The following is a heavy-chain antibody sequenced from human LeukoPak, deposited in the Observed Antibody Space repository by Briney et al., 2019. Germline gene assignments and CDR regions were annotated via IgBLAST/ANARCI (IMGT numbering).Heavy chain of an antibody. Sequence: PGGSLRLSCAASGFSVSSNYMSWVRQGPGKGLEWISIIYSGGGTYYTDSVKGRFTISRDNSKNTLYLQMNSLRAEDTAVYYCARNIIAAAADYFDYWGQGTLVTVSS. CDR2: IYSGGGT. J-gene: IGHJ4*02. CDR1: GFSVSSNY. CDR3: ARNIIAAAADYFDY. D-gene: IGHD6-6*01. V-gene: IGHV3-53*01.